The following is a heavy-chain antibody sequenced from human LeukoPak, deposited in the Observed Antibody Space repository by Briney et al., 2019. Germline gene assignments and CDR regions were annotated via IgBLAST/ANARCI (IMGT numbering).Heavy chain of an antibody. V-gene: IGHV3-48*04. CDR3: ARDYYDSSGWYYFDY. CDR1: GFTFSSYS. D-gene: IGHD3-22*01. Sequence: GGSLRLSCAASGFTFSSYSMSWVRQAPGKGLEWVSYISSSSSTIYYADSVKGRFTISRDNAKNSLYLQMNSLRAEDTAVYYCARDYYDSSGWYYFDYWGQGTLVTVSS. CDR2: ISSSSSTI. J-gene: IGHJ4*02.